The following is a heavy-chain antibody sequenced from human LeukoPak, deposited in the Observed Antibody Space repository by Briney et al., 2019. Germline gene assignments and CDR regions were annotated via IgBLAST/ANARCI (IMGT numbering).Heavy chain of an antibody. J-gene: IGHJ4*02. CDR3: ARDRRYCSSDNCYSGVDY. D-gene: IGHD2-2*01. V-gene: IGHV3-53*01. CDR1: GLTVSANY. CDR2: MYSGGYT. Sequence: HPGGSLRLSCVASGLTVSANYMTWVRQAPGEGLDWVSVMYSGGYTYYADSVKGRFTISRDNSKNTVYLQMNSLRVEDSAVYYCARDRRYCSSDNCYSGVDYWGQGTRVIVSS.